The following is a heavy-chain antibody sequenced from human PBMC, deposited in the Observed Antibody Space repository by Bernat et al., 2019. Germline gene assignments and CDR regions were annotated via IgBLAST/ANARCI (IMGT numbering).Heavy chain of an antibody. D-gene: IGHD2-2*01. CDR3: ARGLRRQLLRRSNWFDP. CDR1: GFTFSSYS. CDR2: ISSSSSYI. V-gene: IGHV3-21*01. J-gene: IGHJ5*02. Sequence: EVQLVESGGGLVKPGGSLRLSCAASGFTFSSYSMNWVRQAPGKGLEWVSSISSSSSYIYYADSVKGRFTISRDNAKNSLYLQMNSLRAEDTAVYYCARGLRRQLLRRSNWFDPWGQGTLVTVSS.